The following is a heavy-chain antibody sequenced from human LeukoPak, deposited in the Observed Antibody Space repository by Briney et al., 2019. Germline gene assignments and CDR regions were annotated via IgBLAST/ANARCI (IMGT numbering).Heavy chain of an antibody. CDR3: ARDQDCSGGSCYSAAFNI. V-gene: IGHV1-2*02. CDR1: GYTFTGYY. Sequence: ASVKVSRKASGYTFTGYYMHWVRQAPGQGLEWMGWINPNRGGTNYAQKFQGRVTMTRDTSISTAYMELSRLRSDDTAVYYCARDQDCSGGSCYSAAFNIWGQGTMVTVSS. CDR2: INPNRGGT. J-gene: IGHJ3*02. D-gene: IGHD2-15*01.